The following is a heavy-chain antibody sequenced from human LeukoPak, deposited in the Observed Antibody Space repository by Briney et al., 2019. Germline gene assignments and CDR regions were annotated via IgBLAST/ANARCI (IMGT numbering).Heavy chain of an antibody. Sequence: ASVKVTCKASGYTFTNYYMQWVRQAPGQGLEWVGVIITNGGTTTYAQKFQGRVTMTRDTSTSTVYMELRSLRSDDTAVYYCARGSYYYDSSGYYLPFDYWGQGTLVTVSS. CDR3: ARGSYYYDSSGYYLPFDY. V-gene: IGHV1-46*01. D-gene: IGHD3-22*01. CDR2: IITNGGTT. J-gene: IGHJ4*02. CDR1: GYTFTNYY.